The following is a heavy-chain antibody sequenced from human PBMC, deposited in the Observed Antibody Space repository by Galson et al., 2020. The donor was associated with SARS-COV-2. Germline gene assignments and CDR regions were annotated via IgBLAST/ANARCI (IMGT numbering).Heavy chain of an antibody. D-gene: IGHD3-22*01. J-gene: IGHJ4*02. CDR1: GGSISSSSYY. V-gene: IGHV4-39*01. CDR2: IYYSGST. Sequence: ASETLSLTCTVSGGSISSSSYYWGWIRQPPGKGLEWIGSIYYSGSTYYNPSLKSRVTISVDTSKNQFSLKLSSVTAADTAVYYCARYRTEYYYDSSFDYWGQGTLVTVSS. CDR3: ARYRTEYYYDSSFDY.